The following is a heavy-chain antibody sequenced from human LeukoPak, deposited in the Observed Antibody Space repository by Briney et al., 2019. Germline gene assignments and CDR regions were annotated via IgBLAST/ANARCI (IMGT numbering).Heavy chain of an antibody. CDR2: IYYSGST. Sequence: SETLSLTCTVSGGSISSYYWSWIRQPPGKGLEWIGYIYYSGSTNCNPSLKSRVTISVDTSKNQFSLKLSSVTAADTAVYYCARHGSPHYYDSSGYSYYFDYWGQGTLVTVSS. D-gene: IGHD3-22*01. V-gene: IGHV4-59*08. J-gene: IGHJ4*02. CDR1: GGSISSYY. CDR3: ARHGSPHYYDSSGYSYYFDY.